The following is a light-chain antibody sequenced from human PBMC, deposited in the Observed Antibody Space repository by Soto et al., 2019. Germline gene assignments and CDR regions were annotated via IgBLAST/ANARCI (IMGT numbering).Light chain of an antibody. CDR3: YSYAGENLYV. J-gene: IGLJ1*01. Sequence: QSVLIQPASVSASPGQSITIPCTGTSSDVGSYNLVSWFQQHPGKVPKLLIYEGTKRPSGLSDRFSGSKSGTTASLTISGLQAEDEAHYYCYSYAGENLYVFGTGTKVTV. V-gene: IGLV2-23*01. CDR2: EGT. CDR1: SSDVGSYNL.